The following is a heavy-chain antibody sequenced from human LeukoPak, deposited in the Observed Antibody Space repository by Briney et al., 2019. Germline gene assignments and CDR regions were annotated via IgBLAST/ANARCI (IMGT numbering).Heavy chain of an antibody. J-gene: IGHJ4*02. CDR2: INYSGNT. D-gene: IGHD4-17*01. V-gene: IGHV4-59*01. Sequence: SETLSLTCTVSGDSISSYYWSWIRQPPGKGLEWMGYINYSGNTNYNPSLKSRVTISVDTSKNQFSLRLTSVTAADTAAYYCAREGRQDYVYFDCWGQGTLVTVSS. CDR3: AREGRQDYVYFDC. CDR1: GDSISSYY.